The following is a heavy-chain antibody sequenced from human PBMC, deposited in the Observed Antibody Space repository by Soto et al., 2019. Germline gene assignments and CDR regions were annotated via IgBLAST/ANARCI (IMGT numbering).Heavy chain of an antibody. V-gene: IGHV3-7*01. J-gene: IGHJ4*02. CDR2: IKQDGSEK. D-gene: IGHD3-16*02. CDR3: ARGCPVTYYDYVWGSYRYCYFDY. CDR1: GFTFSSYW. Sequence: GGSLRLSCAASGFTFSSYWVSWVRQAPGKGLEWVANIKQDGSEKYYVDSVKGRFTISRDNAKNSLYLQMNSPRAEDTAVYYCARGCPVTYYDYVWGSYRYCYFDYWGQGTLVTVSS.